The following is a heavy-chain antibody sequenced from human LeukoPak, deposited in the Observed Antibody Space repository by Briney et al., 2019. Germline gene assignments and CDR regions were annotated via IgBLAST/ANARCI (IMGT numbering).Heavy chain of an antibody. J-gene: IGHJ4*02. Sequence: PGGSLRLSCAASGFTFSSYSLNWVRQAPGKGLEWVSSISGSGGSTYYADSVKGRFTISRDNSKNTLYLQMNSLRAEDTAVYYCAKDLNTAMVTVFDYWGQGTLVTVSS. D-gene: IGHD5-18*01. CDR1: GFTFSSYS. CDR2: ISGSGGST. V-gene: IGHV3-23*01. CDR3: AKDLNTAMVTVFDY.